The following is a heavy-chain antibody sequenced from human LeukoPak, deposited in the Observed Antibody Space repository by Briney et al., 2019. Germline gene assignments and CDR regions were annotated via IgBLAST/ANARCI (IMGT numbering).Heavy chain of an antibody. V-gene: IGHV3-49*04. CDR3: TKAYDFWSGYYTAGLY. Sequence: PGGSLRLSCTASGFTIGNYAMSWVRQAPGKGLEWVGFIRSKAYGGTTEYAASVKGRFTISRDDSKSIAYLQMNSLKTEDTAMYYCTKAYDFWSGYYTAGLYWGQGTLVTVSS. CDR2: IRSKAYGGTT. J-gene: IGHJ4*02. CDR1: GFTIGNYA. D-gene: IGHD3-3*01.